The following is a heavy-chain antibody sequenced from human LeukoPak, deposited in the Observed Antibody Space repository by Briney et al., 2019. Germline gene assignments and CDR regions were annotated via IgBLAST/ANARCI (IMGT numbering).Heavy chain of an antibody. Sequence: PSETLSLTCTVSGGSISSYYWSWIRQPPGKGLEWIGYIYYSGSTNYNPSLKSRVTISVDTSKNQFSLKLSSVTAADTAVYYCARVEVGAHPQAYYFDYWGQGTLVTVSS. CDR2: IYYSGST. D-gene: IGHD1-26*01. CDR1: GGSISSYY. CDR3: ARVEVGAHPQAYYFDY. V-gene: IGHV4-59*01. J-gene: IGHJ4*02.